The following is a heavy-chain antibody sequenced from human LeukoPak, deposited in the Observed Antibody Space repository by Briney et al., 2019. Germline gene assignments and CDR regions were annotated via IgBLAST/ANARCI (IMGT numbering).Heavy chain of an antibody. Sequence: PGGSLRLSCVASGLTLSRYWMSWVRQAPGKGLEWVANIKQDGSEKYYVDSVKGRFTISRDNAKNSLYLQVNSLKAEDTAMYYCASLLGEATLFDYWGQGTLVTVSS. V-gene: IGHV3-7*01. CDR2: IKQDGSEK. D-gene: IGHD1-26*01. J-gene: IGHJ4*02. CDR1: GLTLSRYW. CDR3: ASLLGEATLFDY.